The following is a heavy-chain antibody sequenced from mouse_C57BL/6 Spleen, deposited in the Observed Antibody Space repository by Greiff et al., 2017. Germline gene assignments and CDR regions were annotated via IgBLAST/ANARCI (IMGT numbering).Heavy chain of an antibody. CDR3: TTQSNYYGSSYLAY. CDR1: GYTFTSYW. V-gene: IGHV1-5*01. CDR2: IYPGNSDT. D-gene: IGHD1-1*01. Sequence: EVQLQESGTVLARPGASVKMSCKTSGYTFTSYWMHWVKQRPGQGLEWIGAIYPGNSDTSYNQKFKGKAKLTAVTSASTAYMELSSLTKEDSAVYYCTTQSNYYGSSYLAYWGQGTLVTVSA. J-gene: IGHJ3*01.